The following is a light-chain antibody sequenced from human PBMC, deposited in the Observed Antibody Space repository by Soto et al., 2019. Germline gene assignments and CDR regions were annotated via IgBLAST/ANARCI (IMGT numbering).Light chain of an antibody. CDR3: QKYNSATLT. J-gene: IGKJ4*01. V-gene: IGKV1-27*01. CDR1: LPISNY. Sequence: DIQMTQSPSSLSASVGDSVTISCRASLPISNYLAWYQQKTGKIPNILIYAESTLQAGVPYRLSGSGAGTDFNLTISSLQPEDVAAYYCQKYNSATLTCGGGTKVDIK. CDR2: AES.